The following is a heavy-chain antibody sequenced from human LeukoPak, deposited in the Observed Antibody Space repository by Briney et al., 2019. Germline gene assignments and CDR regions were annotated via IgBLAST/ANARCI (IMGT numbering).Heavy chain of an antibody. J-gene: IGHJ3*01. CDR3: AKDALTAYCGGDCYR. Sequence: GGSLRLSCAASGFTFSSYAMSWVRQAPGKGLEWVSAISGSGGSTYYADSVKGRFTISRDNPKNTLYPQMNSLRAEDTAVYYCAKDALTAYCGGDCYRWGQGTMVTVSS. V-gene: IGHV3-23*01. CDR1: GFTFSSYA. CDR2: ISGSGGST. D-gene: IGHD2-21*02.